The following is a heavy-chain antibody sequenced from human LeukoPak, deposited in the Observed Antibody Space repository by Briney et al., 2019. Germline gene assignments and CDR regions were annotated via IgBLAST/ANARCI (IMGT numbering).Heavy chain of an antibody. CDR1: GYTFTSYY. CDR3: ARDSGYNLNIGYFDH. CDR2: INPSGGTT. V-gene: IGHV1-46*01. J-gene: IGHJ1*01. D-gene: IGHD3-22*01. Sequence: ASVTVSCKASGYTFTSYYMHWVRQAPGQGLEWMGMINPSGGTTSYAQKFQGRVTMTRETSTSTVYIELSSLRSEDTAVYYCARDSGYNLNIGYFDHWGQGILLTVSS.